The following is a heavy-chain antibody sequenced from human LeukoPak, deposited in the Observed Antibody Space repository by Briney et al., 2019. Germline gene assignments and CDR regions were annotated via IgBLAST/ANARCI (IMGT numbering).Heavy chain of an antibody. Sequence: AGSLTLSCTASGFTFSDYYMSWIRQAPGKGLEWISYISSSGSTIYYADSVEARFTSSRDNAKNSLYLQMNSLRAEDTAVYYCAREWTNYCYYMDGWGKGSTVTV. CDR1: GFTFSDYY. D-gene: IGHD3/OR15-3a*01. V-gene: IGHV3-11*04. J-gene: IGHJ6*03. CDR2: ISSSGSTI. CDR3: AREWTNYCYYMDG.